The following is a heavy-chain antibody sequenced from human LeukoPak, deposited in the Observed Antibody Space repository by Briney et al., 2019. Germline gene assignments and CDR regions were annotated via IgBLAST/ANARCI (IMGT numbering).Heavy chain of an antibody. J-gene: IGHJ4*02. CDR1: GSTFTSCG. Sequence: ASVKVSRKASGSTFTSCGISWVRHAPGQGLEWMGWISAYNGNTNYAQKLQGTVTITTDTSTSTAYMELRSLRSDDTAVYYCARGGSYHRRYFDYWGQGTLVTVSS. D-gene: IGHD1-26*01. V-gene: IGHV1-18*01. CDR2: ISAYNGNT. CDR3: ARGGSYHRRYFDY.